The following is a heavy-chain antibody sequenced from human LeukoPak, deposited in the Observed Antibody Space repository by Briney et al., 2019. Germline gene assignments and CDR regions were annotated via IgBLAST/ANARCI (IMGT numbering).Heavy chain of an antibody. J-gene: IGHJ4*02. Sequence: PSETLSLTCAVCGGSFSGYYWSWIRQPPGKGLEWIGEINHSGSTNYNPSLKSRVTISVDTSKNQFSLKLSSVTAADTAVYYCVSRTQYDSPHYWGQGTLVTVSS. CDR2: INHSGST. D-gene: IGHD3-16*01. V-gene: IGHV4-34*01. CDR3: VSRTQYDSPHY. CDR1: GGSFSGYY.